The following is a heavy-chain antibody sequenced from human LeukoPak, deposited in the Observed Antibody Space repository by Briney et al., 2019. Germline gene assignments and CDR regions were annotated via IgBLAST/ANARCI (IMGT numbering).Heavy chain of an antibody. V-gene: IGHV1-3*01. J-gene: IGHJ3*02. CDR3: ARDPLGITIFGVDDAFDI. D-gene: IGHD3-3*01. Sequence: APVKVSCKASGYTFTSYAMHWVRQAPGQRLEWMGWINAGNGNTKYSQKFQGRVTIIRDTSASTAYMELSSLRSEDTAVYYCARDPLGITIFGVDDAFDIWGQGTMVTVSS. CDR2: INAGNGNT. CDR1: GYTFTSYA.